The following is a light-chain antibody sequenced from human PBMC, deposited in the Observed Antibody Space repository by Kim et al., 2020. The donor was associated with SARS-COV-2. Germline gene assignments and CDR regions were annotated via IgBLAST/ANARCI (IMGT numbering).Light chain of an antibody. CDR2: GAS. CDR1: RSVSSN. V-gene: IGKV3-15*01. J-gene: IGKJ4*01. Sequence: SPGESATLSCRASRSVSSNVAWYQQRPGQAPRLLIYGASTRATGIPGRFSGSVSGTEFTLTISSLQSEDFAVYYCQQYNDWPPLTFGGGTKVDIK. CDR3: QQYNDWPPLT.